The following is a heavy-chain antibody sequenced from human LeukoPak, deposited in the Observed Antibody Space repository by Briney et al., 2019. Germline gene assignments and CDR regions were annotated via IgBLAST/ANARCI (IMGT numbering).Heavy chain of an antibody. V-gene: IGHV3-30*04. CDR2: TSYDGSIN. CDR1: GFTFDSYA. J-gene: IGHJ4*02. CDR3: ARDRRAVAVYFDY. D-gene: IGHD6-19*01. Sequence: GGSLRLSCAASGFTFDSYAMHWVRKAPGKGLEWVAVTSYDGSINYYADSVRGRFTVSRDNSKNTVYLEINNLRTEDTAVYYCARDRRAVAVYFDYWGQGTLVTVSS.